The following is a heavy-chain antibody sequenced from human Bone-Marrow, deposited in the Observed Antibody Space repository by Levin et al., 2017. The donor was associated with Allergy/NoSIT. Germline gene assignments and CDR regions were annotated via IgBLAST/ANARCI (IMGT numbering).Heavy chain of an antibody. V-gene: IGHV3-9*01. J-gene: IGHJ2*01. CDR3: AKGISSDTTGNFDL. CDR1: GFTFEDYA. D-gene: IGHD4-17*01. Sequence: PGGSLRLSCAASGFTFEDYAMHWVRQAQGKGREGVSGISWNSGSIGYADSVKGRFTISRDNAKNSLYLQMNSLRAEDTALYYCAKGISSDTTGNFDLWGRGTLVTVSS. CDR2: ISWNSGSI.